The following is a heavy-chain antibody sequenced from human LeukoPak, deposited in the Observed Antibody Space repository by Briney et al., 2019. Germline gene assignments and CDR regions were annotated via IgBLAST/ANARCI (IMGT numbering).Heavy chain of an antibody. CDR3: AKAPSYCNSGSCYSRWFDP. J-gene: IGHJ5*02. Sequence: PGGSLRLSCAASGFTFSIYAMHWVRQAPGKGLEWVTVISSDGSFKYYADSVKGRFTISRDNSKNTLYLQMNSLRAEDTAVYSCAKAPSYCNSGSCYSRWFDPWGQGTLVTVSS. V-gene: IGHV3-30*18. CDR1: GFTFSIYA. CDR2: ISSDGSFK. D-gene: IGHD2-15*01.